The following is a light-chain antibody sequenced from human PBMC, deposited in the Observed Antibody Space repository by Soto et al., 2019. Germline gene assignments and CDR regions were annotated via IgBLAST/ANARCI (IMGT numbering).Light chain of an antibody. V-gene: IGKV3-15*01. J-gene: IGKJ4*01. CDR3: MQYIHWPLS. Sequence: EIVLTQSPATLSVSPGERATLSCRASQSISSSLAWYQQKPGQSPRLLVYGASTRATAIPPSFSGSGSGTEFTLTINSLQSEDFAVYYCMQYIHWPLSFGGGTKVEIK. CDR2: GAS. CDR1: QSISSS.